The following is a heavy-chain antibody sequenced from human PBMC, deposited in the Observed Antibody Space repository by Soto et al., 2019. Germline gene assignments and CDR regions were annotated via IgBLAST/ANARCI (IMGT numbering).Heavy chain of an antibody. V-gene: IGHV3-64*01. CDR3: ARDQFKAWGSIFGYMDV. CDR1: GFTFSSYA. Sequence: PGGSLRLSCAASGFTFSSYAMHWVRQAPGKGLEYVSAISSNGGSTYYANSVKGRFTISRDNSKNTLYLQMGSLRAEDMAVYYCARDQFKAWGSIFGYMDVWGKGTTVTVSS. D-gene: IGHD3-3*02. CDR2: ISSNGGST. J-gene: IGHJ6*03.